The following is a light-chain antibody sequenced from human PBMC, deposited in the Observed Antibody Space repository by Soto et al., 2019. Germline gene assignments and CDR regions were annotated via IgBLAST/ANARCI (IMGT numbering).Light chain of an antibody. J-gene: IGKJ3*01. CDR1: QSIDNY. CDR3: QQSYSTPRT. CDR2: AAS. Sequence: DIQMTQSPSSLSASIGDRANITCRASQSIDNYVNWYQQKPGNAPKVLIYAASSLHSGVPARFSGTGSGTDFTLTISSLQPEDFATYYCQQSYSTPRTFGPGTQVDLK. V-gene: IGKV1-39*01.